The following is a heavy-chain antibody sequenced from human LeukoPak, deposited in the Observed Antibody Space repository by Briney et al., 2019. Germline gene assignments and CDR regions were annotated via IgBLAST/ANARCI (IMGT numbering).Heavy chain of an antibody. CDR1: GGSISSYY. CDR3: ARVDGSCSGGSCPSGNWFDP. D-gene: IGHD2-15*01. CDR2: IYYSGST. Sequence: SETLSLTCTVSGGSISSYYWSWIRQPPGKGLEWIGYIYYSGSTNYNPSLKSRVIISVDTSKNQFSLKLNSVTAADTAVYYCARVDGSCSGGSCPSGNWFDPWGQGTLVTVSS. J-gene: IGHJ5*02. V-gene: IGHV4-59*08.